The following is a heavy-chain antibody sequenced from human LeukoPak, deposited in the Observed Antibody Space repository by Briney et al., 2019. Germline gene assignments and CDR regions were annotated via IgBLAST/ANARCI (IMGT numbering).Heavy chain of an antibody. CDR3: ARDGPYGDYVSAWFFPVPDAFDI. CDR1: GFTFSSYS. Sequence: GSLRLSCEASGFTFSSYSMNWVRQAPGKGLEWVSYISSSSSTIYYADSVKGRFTISRDNAKNSLYLQMNSLRAEDTAVYYCARDGPYGDYVSAWFFPVPDAFDIWGQGTMVTVSS. V-gene: IGHV3-48*01. CDR2: ISSSSSTI. D-gene: IGHD4-17*01. J-gene: IGHJ3*02.